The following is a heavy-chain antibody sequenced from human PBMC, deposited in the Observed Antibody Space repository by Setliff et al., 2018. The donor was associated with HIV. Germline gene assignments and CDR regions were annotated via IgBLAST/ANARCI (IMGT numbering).Heavy chain of an antibody. V-gene: IGHV1-69*13. J-gene: IGHJ4*02. CDR2: IIPVFGTT. CDR1: GGTFSSYA. D-gene: IGHD5-12*01. CDR3: ARGKTWLRFLDY. Sequence: GASVKVSCKASGGTFSSYAISWVRQAPGQGLDWMGGIIPVFGTTNYAQKFQGRVTITADESTSTAYMELSSLRSEDTAVYYCARGKTWLRFLDYWGQGTLVTVS.